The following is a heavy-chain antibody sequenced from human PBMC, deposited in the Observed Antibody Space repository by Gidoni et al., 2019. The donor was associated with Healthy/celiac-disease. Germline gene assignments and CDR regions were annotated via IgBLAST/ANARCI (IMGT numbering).Heavy chain of an antibody. Sequence: QVQLVQSGAEVKTPGSSVKVSCKASGGTFSSYAISWVRQAPGQGLEWMGGIIPIIGTANYAQKFQGRVTITADESTSTAYMELSSLRSEDTAVYYCASRMRGLPTHFDYWGQGTLVTVSS. V-gene: IGHV1-69*01. CDR1: GGTFSSYA. D-gene: IGHD5-18*01. CDR2: IIPIIGTA. CDR3: ASRMRGLPTHFDY. J-gene: IGHJ4*02.